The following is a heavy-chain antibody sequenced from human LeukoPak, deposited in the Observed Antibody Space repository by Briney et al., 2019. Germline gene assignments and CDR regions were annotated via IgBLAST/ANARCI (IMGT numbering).Heavy chain of an antibody. V-gene: IGHV1-2*02. Sequence: GASVKVSCKASGYTFTGYYIHWVRQAPGQGLEWMGWIYPHSGGTDYAQKFQGRVTMTRDTSISTAYMELSRLRSDDTAVYYCAKTGVGIRGVYPTGAFDIWGQGTMVTVSS. CDR1: GYTFTGYY. CDR2: IYPHSGGT. CDR3: AKTGVGIRGVYPTGAFDI. D-gene: IGHD3-10*01. J-gene: IGHJ3*02.